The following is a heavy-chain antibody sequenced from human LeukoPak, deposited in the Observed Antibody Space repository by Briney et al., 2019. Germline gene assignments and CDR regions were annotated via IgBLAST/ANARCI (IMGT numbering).Heavy chain of an antibody. D-gene: IGHD6-13*01. CDR2: IYYSGST. V-gene: IGHV4-61*01. Sequence: SETLSLICTVSGGSVSSGSYYWSWIRQPPGKGLECIGYIYYSGSTNYNPSLKSRVTISVDTSKNQFSLKLSSVTAADTAVYYCAREAHRIAAAGMFDYWGQGTLVTVSS. CDR3: AREAHRIAAAGMFDY. J-gene: IGHJ4*02. CDR1: GGSVSSGSYY.